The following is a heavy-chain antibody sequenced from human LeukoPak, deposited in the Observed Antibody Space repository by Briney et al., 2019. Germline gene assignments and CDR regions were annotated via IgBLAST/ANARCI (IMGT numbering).Heavy chain of an antibody. CDR1: GYTISDYF. D-gene: IGHD3-22*01. CDR3: AKGYDNSGYYYSDY. CDR2: INPKNGDT. J-gene: IGHJ4*02. Sequence: ASVKVSCKASGYTISDYFMHWVRQAPGQGLEWMGWINPKNGDTNYAQKFEGRVSMTRDTSISTAYMELSRLRSDDTAVYYCAKGYDNSGYYYSDYWGQGTLVTVSS. V-gene: IGHV1-2*02.